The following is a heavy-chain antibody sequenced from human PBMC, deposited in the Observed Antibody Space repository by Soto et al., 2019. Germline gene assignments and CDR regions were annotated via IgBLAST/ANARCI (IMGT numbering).Heavy chain of an antibody. CDR2: INHSGST. Sequence: SETLSLTCAVYGGSFSGYYWSWIRQPPGKGLEWIGEINHSGSTNYNPSLKSRVTISVDTSKNQFSLKLSSVTAADTAVYYCARGMRGYSYGYYYYYMDVWGKGTTVTVSS. CDR3: ARGMRGYSYGYYYYYMDV. CDR1: GGSFSGYY. D-gene: IGHD5-18*01. V-gene: IGHV4-34*01. J-gene: IGHJ6*03.